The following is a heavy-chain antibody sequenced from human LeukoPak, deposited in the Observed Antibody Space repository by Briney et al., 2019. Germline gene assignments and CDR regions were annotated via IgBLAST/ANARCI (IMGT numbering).Heavy chain of an antibody. Sequence: GRSLRLSCAASGFTFSSYGMHWVRQAPGKGLEWVAVIWYDGSNKYYADSVKGRFTISRDNSKNTLYLQMNSLRAEDTAVYYCAGDVGLLRYFGWLWAQAFDIWGQGTMVTVSS. D-gene: IGHD3-9*01. V-gene: IGHV3-33*01. CDR1: GFTFSSYG. CDR2: IWYDGSNK. CDR3: AGDVGLLRYFGWLWAQAFDI. J-gene: IGHJ3*02.